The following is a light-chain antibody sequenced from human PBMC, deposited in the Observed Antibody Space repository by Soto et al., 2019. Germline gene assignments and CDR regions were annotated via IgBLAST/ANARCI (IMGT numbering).Light chain of an antibody. CDR1: GSDVTTYNY. Sequence: QSVLTQPASVSGSPGQSITISCTGTGSDVTTYNYVSWYQQHTDRAPKLVLYEVSNRPSGVSSRFSGSTSGNTASLTASGLQAEDEADYFCSSYIRNTSLVIFGGGTKLTVL. CDR2: EVS. CDR3: SSYIRNTSLVI. V-gene: IGLV2-14*01. J-gene: IGLJ2*01.